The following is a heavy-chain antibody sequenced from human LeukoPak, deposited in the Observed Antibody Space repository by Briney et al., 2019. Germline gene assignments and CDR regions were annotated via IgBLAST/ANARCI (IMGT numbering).Heavy chain of an antibody. J-gene: IGHJ4*02. V-gene: IGHV3-33*06. CDR1: GFTFNTYG. D-gene: IGHD1-26*01. Sequence: GGSLRLSCAASGFTFNTYGMHWVRQAPGKGLEWVAVIWSDGTHKYYSNSVKGRFTISRDNSKNTLYLEMNSLRVEDTAVYYCAKSNSESQTTVGNWGQGTLVTVSS. CDR3: AKSNSESQTTVGN. CDR2: IWSDGTHK.